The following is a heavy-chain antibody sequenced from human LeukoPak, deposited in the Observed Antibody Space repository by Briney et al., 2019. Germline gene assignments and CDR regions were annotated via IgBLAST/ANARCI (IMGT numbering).Heavy chain of an antibody. CDR1: GGSISNFY. J-gene: IGHJ4*02. CDR3: ARASGATDRVDY. V-gene: IGHV4-59*01. Sequence: SETLSLTCSVSGGSISNFYWSWIRQPPGQGLEWIGYIYSSGSTNYNPSLKSRVSISVDTSKSQFSLKLTSVTAADTAMYYCARASGATDRVDYWGQGTLVTVSS. D-gene: IGHD2-15*01. CDR2: IYSSGST.